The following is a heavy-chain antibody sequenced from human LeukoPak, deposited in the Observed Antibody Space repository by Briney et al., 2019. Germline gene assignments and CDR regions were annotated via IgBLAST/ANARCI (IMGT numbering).Heavy chain of an antibody. CDR2: INWNSGSI. V-gene: IGHV3-9*01. D-gene: IGHD1-26*01. Sequence: GGSLRLSCAASGFSFDDYAMHWVRQAPGKGLEWVSGINWNSGSIGYADSVKGRFTISRDNAKNTLYLQMNSLRAEDTAVYYCAREIPGNYFDYWGQGTLVTVSS. J-gene: IGHJ4*02. CDR1: GFSFDDYA. CDR3: AREIPGNYFDY.